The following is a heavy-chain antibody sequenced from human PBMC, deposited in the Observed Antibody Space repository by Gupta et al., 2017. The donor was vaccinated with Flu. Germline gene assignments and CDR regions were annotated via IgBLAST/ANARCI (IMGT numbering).Heavy chain of an antibody. J-gene: IGHJ4*02. Sequence: EVQLLESGGGLVRPGGSLGLSCAASGFTFSRYYMHGVRHAPGNGRMWVSRISRDGSSTSYADSVKGRFTVSRDNAKNTVYLQMNCLRAEDTAVYYCARAAAVAGTGGFYWGQGTLVTVSS. CDR2: ISRDGSST. CDR1: GFTFSRYY. CDR3: ARAAAVAGTGGFY. D-gene: IGHD6-19*01. V-gene: IGHV3-74*01.